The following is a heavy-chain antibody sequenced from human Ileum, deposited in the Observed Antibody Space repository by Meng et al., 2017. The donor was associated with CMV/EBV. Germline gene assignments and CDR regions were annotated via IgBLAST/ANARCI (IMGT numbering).Heavy chain of an antibody. CDR3: ARAISGHYYVP. Sequence: QGQLPDSGPGLVKPSPTLSLTCTVSGGSISSGDDYWSWIREPPGKGLEWIGYINYRGTTYYNPSLKSRLTISVDTSNNQFSLILSSVTAADTALYYCARAISGHYYVPWGQGTLVTVSS. D-gene: IGHD3-22*01. V-gene: IGHV4-30-4*08. CDR1: GGSISSGDDY. J-gene: IGHJ1*01. CDR2: INYRGTT.